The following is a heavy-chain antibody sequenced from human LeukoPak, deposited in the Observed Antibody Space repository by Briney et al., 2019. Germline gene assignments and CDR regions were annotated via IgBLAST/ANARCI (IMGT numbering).Heavy chain of an antibody. D-gene: IGHD3-10*01. CDR1: GGSFSGYY. CDR3: ARQMEDKSLVWIGELRKYYYYYMDV. CDR2: INHSGST. J-gene: IGHJ6*03. V-gene: IGHV4-34*01. Sequence: SETLSLTCAVYGGSFSGYYWSWIRQPPGKGLEWIGEINHSGSTNYNPSLKSRVTISIDTSKNQVALKLNSVTAADTAVYYCARQMEDKSLVWIGELRKYYYYYMDVWGKGTTVTVSS.